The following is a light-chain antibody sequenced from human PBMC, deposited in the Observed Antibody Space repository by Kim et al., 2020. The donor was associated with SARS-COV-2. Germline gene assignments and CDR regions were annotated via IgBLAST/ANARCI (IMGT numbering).Light chain of an antibody. CDR2: GKN. Sequence: SSELTQDPAVSVALGQTVRITCQGDSLRNYYASWYQQKPGQAPVVVIYGKNNRLSGIPDRFSGSNSGNTASLTITGAQAEDEAVYYCNSRDSSTNHLVFGGGTQLTVL. V-gene: IGLV3-19*01. CDR3: NSRDSSTNHLV. CDR1: SLRNYY. J-gene: IGLJ2*01.